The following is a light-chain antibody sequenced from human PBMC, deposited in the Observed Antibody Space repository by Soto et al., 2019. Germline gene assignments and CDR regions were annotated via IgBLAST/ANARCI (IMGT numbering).Light chain of an antibody. CDR2: KAS. J-gene: IGKJ1*01. Sequence: DVQMSQSPSTLSASVGDRVTITCRASQSISSWLAWYQQKPGKAPKLLIYKASSLESGVPSRFSGSGSGTEFTLTISSLQPEDFATYYCLQHNSYPWTFGQGTKV. CDR3: LQHNSYPWT. V-gene: IGKV1-5*03. CDR1: QSISSW.